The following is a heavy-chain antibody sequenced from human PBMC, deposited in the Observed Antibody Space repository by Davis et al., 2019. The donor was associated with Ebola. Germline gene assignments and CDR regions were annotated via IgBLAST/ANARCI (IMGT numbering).Heavy chain of an antibody. CDR2: INPSGGST. V-gene: IGHV1-46*01. D-gene: IGHD1-26*01. Sequence: ASVKVSCKASGYTFTSYYMHWVRQAPGQGLEWMGIINPSGGSTSYAQKFQGRVTMTRDTSTSTVYMELSSLRSEDTAVYYCARDFAPFAGIYLGGIDPWGQGTLVTVSS. J-gene: IGHJ5*02. CDR1: GYTFTSYY. CDR3: ARDFAPFAGIYLGGIDP.